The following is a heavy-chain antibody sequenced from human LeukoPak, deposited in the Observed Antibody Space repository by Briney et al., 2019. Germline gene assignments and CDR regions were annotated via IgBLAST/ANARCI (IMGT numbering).Heavy chain of an antibody. CDR2: IYYSGGT. D-gene: IGHD3-10*01. Sequence: PSETLSLTCTVSGGSISSSSFHWGWVRQPPGKGLEWIGTIYYSGGTLYNPSLYGRVTLSVDTSKDQFSLKLTSVTAADTAVYYCAREYGVYYFDSWGQGTLVTVSS. CDR1: GGSISSSSFH. CDR3: AREYGVYYFDS. V-gene: IGHV4-39*07. J-gene: IGHJ4*02.